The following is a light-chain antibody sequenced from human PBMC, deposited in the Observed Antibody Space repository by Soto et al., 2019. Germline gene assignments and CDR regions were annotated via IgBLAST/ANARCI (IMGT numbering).Light chain of an antibody. CDR3: SSYTSSSTLYV. V-gene: IGLV2-14*03. CDR1: SSDVGGYNY. Sequence: QSALTQPASVSGSPGQSITISCTGTSSDVGGYNYVSWYQHHPGKAPKLMIYDVSSRPSGVSNRFSGSKSANTASLTISGLQAEDAADYYCSSYTSSSTLYVFGTGTKLTVL. CDR2: DVS. J-gene: IGLJ1*01.